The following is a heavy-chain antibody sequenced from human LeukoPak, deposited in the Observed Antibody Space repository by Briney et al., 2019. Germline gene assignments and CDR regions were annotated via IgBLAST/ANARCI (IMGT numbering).Heavy chain of an antibody. J-gene: IGHJ4*02. V-gene: IGHV1-18*01. D-gene: IGHD3-22*01. CDR3: ARDGMGNYYDSSGYYLLDY. Sequence: ASVKVSCKASGYTFTSYGISWVRQAPGQGLEWMRWISAYNGNTNYAQKLQGRVTMTADTSTSTAYMELRSLRSDDTAVYYCARDGMGNYYDSSGYYLLDYWGQGTLVTVSS. CDR1: GYTFTSYG. CDR2: ISAYNGNT.